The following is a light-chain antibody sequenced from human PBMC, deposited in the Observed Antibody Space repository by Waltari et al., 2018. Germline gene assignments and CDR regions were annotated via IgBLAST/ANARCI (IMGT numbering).Light chain of an antibody. CDR2: WAS. CDR1: ETILFNSNNKNY. Sequence: DIVMTQSPDSLAVPLGERATLNCKSSETILFNSNNKNYLACDQQKAGQPPKLLVYWASTRESGVPDRFSGSGSGTDFTLTISSLQAEDVAVYYCQQYYTVSRTFGQGTRVEIK. J-gene: IGKJ1*01. CDR3: QQYYTVSRT. V-gene: IGKV4-1*01.